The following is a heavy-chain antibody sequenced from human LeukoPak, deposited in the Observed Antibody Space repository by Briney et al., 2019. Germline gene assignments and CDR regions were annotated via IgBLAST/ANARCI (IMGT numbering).Heavy chain of an antibody. CDR1: GYTFTSYY. CDR2: INPSSGST. D-gene: IGHD4-17*01. V-gene: IGHV1-46*01. J-gene: IGHJ4*02. Sequence: GASVNVSFKASGYTFTSYYMHWVRQASGQGLEWMGIINPSSGSTSYAQKFQGRVTMTRDTSTSTVYMELSSLRSEDTAVYYCARVPAYYGDYARSFDYWGQGTLVTVSS. CDR3: ARVPAYYGDYARSFDY.